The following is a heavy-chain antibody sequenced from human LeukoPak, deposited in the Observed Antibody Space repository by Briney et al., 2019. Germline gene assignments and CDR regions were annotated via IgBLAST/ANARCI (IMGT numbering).Heavy chain of an antibody. CDR1: GYTFTGYY. D-gene: IGHD4-23*01. V-gene: IGHV1-2*06. Sequence: ASVKVSCKASGYTFTGYYMHWVRQAPGQGLEWMGRINPNSGGTNYAQKFQGRVTMTRDTSISTAYMELSRLRSDDTAVYYCARRKGDYGGNPIDYWGQGTLVTVSS. CDR3: ARRKGDYGGNPIDY. CDR2: INPNSGGT. J-gene: IGHJ4*02.